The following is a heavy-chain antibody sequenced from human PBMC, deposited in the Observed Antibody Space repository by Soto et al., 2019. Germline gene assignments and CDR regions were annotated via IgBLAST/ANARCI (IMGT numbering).Heavy chain of an antibody. Sequence: PSETLSLTCAVSGGSISSNNWWSWVRQPPGKGLEWIGEIYHSGSTNYNPSLKSRVTISVDRSKNQFSLNLSSVTAADTAVYYCARDSSPDCSSTSCYGAYWGQGTLVTAPQ. CDR1: GGSISSNNW. J-gene: IGHJ4*02. CDR2: IYHSGST. CDR3: ARDSSPDCSSTSCYGAY. D-gene: IGHD2-2*01. V-gene: IGHV4-4*02.